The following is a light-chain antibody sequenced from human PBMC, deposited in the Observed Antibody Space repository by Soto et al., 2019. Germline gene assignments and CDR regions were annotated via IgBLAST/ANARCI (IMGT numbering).Light chain of an antibody. Sequence: DIQMTQSPSTLSASVGDRVTITCRASHSISSWFAWYQQKPGRAPKLLIYKASSLETGVTSSFIGSGSGTEFTLIISSLQPDDFAIYYCQQYGSSSPWTFGQGTMVEIK. CDR2: KAS. V-gene: IGKV1-5*03. CDR3: QQYGSSSPWT. CDR1: HSISSW. J-gene: IGKJ1*01.